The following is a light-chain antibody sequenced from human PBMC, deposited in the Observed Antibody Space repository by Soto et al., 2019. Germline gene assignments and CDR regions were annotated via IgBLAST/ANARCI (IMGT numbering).Light chain of an antibody. J-gene: IGKJ1*01. Sequence: DIQMTQSPSTLSASVGDRVAITCRASQSISAWLAWYQQKPGKAPRLLIYKASTLEIGVPSRFSGSGSGTEFTLTISSLQPDDVATYHCQHYNSYSEASGQVTKGDI. CDR1: QSISAW. V-gene: IGKV1-5*03. CDR3: QHYNSYSEA. CDR2: KAS.